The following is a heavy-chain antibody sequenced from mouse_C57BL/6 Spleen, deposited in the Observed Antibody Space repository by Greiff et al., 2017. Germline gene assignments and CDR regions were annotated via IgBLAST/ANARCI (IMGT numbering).Heavy chain of an antibody. CDR2: INPSNGGT. Sequence: QVQLQQPGTELVKPGASVKLSCKASGYTFTSYCMHWVKQRPGQGLEWIGNINPSNGGTYSNEKFKSKATLTVDKSSSTAYMQLSSLTSEDSAVYYCARERIFNPYCFDYWGQGTTLTVSS. V-gene: IGHV1-53*01. CDR3: ARERIFNPYCFDY. J-gene: IGHJ2*01. CDR1: GYTFTSYC.